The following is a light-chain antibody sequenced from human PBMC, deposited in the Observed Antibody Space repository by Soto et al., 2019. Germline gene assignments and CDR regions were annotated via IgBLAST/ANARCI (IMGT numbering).Light chain of an antibody. Sequence: EIVMTQSPATLSVSPGERATLSCRASQSVSSNLAWYQQKPGQAPRLLIYDVSNRATGIPARFSGSGSGTDFTLTISSLEPEDFAVYYCQQRSNWPPWTFGQGTKVDI. CDR3: QQRSNWPPWT. CDR1: QSVSSN. CDR2: DVS. V-gene: IGKV3-11*01. J-gene: IGKJ1*01.